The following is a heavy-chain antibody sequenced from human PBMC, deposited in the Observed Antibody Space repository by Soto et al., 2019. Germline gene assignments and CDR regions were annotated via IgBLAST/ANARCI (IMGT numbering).Heavy chain of an antibody. V-gene: IGHV3-21*06. J-gene: IGHJ5*02. CDR1: GFSLSDYT. CDR3: ARDYYAKSMGWFDP. D-gene: IGHD3-10*01. CDR2: MSSSCVYI. Sequence: PGGSLRLSYAASGFSLSDYTMYRVRQAPGKGLEWVSCMSSSCVYIYYADSVKGRFTITRNNAKNLLYLEMNSLRAEDTALYYCARDYYAKSMGWFDPWGQGTQVTVSS.